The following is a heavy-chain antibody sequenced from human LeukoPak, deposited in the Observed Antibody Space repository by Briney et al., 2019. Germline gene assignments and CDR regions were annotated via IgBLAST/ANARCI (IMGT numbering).Heavy chain of an antibody. D-gene: IGHD6-19*01. Sequence: ASVKVSCKASGYTFTGYYMHWVRQAPGQGLEYMGWINPNSGGTNYAQKFQGRVTMTRDTSISTAYMELSSLRSEDTAVYYCAREDVLNKGWYDYWGQGTLVTVSS. V-gene: IGHV1-2*02. CDR1: GYTFTGYY. CDR3: AREDVLNKGWYDY. CDR2: INPNSGGT. J-gene: IGHJ4*02.